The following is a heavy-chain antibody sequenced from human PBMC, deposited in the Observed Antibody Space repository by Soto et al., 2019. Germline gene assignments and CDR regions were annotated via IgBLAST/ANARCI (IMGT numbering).Heavy chain of an antibody. V-gene: IGHV3-30-3*01. Sequence: QVQLVESGGGVVQPGRSLRLSCAASGFTFSSYAMHWVRQAPGKGLEWVAVISYDGSNKYYADSEKGRFTISRDNSKNTLYLQMNSLRAEDTAVYYCARGPAAGTILDYRGQGTLVTVSS. J-gene: IGHJ4*02. CDR3: ARGPAAGTILDY. D-gene: IGHD6-13*01. CDR2: ISYDGSNK. CDR1: GFTFSSYA.